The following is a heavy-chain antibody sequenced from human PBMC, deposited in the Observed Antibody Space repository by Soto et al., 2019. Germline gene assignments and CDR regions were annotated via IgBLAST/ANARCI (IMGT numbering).Heavy chain of an antibody. CDR3: AKGEVVTAIYFDY. Sequence: EVQLVESGGGLVQPGRSLRLSCAASGFTFDDYAMHWVRQAPGKGLEWVSGISWNSGSIGYADSVKGRFTISRDNAKNYLYLQMNSLRAEDTALYYCAKGEVVTAIYFDYWGQGTLVTVSS. CDR2: ISWNSGSI. J-gene: IGHJ4*02. D-gene: IGHD2-21*02. V-gene: IGHV3-9*01. CDR1: GFTFDDYA.